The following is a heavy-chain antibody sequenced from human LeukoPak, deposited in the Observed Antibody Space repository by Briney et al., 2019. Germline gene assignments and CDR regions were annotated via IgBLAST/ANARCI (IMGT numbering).Heavy chain of an antibody. Sequence: GGSLRLSCVVSGYSFSTNMMTWVRQAPGKGLEWVATILPAGKESYRVDSVKGRFIISRYNAKNSLFLEMNSLRHDDTALYYCMSAHGYWGQGTLVTVSS. J-gene: IGHJ4*02. CDR3: MSAHGY. V-gene: IGHV3-7*01. CDR2: ILPAGKES. CDR1: GYSFSTNM.